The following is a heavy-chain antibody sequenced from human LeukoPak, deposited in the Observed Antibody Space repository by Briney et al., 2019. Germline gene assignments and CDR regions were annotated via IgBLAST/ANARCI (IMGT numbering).Heavy chain of an antibody. V-gene: IGHV3-66*01. CDR3: AKKGIAAAGDAFDI. CDR1: GFTVSSNY. Sequence: GGSLRLSCAASGFTVSSNYMSWVRQAPGKGLEWVSVIYSGGSTYYADSVKGRFTISRDNSKNTLYLQMNSLRAEDTAVYYCAKKGIAAAGDAFDIWGQGTMVTVSS. D-gene: IGHD6-13*01. CDR2: IYSGGST. J-gene: IGHJ3*02.